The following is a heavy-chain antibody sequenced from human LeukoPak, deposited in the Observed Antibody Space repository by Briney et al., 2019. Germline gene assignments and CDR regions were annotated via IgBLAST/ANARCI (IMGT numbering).Heavy chain of an antibody. Sequence: GGSLRLSCAASGFTFSSYWMSWVRQAPGKGLEWVANIKQDGSEKYYVDSVKGRFTISRDNAKNSLYLQMNSLRTDDTAVYYCAKGASGWHGYYSDYWGQGILVTVSS. D-gene: IGHD6-19*01. V-gene: IGHV3-7*03. CDR3: AKGASGWHGYYSDY. CDR2: IKQDGSEK. J-gene: IGHJ4*02. CDR1: GFTFSSYW.